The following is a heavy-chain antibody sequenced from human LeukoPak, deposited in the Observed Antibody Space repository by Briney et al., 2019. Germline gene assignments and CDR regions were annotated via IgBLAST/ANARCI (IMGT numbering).Heavy chain of an antibody. CDR3: ARDHGGYSYGYFGPFDY. D-gene: IGHD5-18*01. V-gene: IGHV3-30-3*01. CDR1: GFTCSSYA. J-gene: IGHJ4*02. Sequence: GGSLRLSCAASGFTCSSYAMHWVRQAPGKGLEWVAVISYDGSNKYYADSVKGRFTISRDNSKNTLYLQMNSLRAEDTAVYYCARDHGGYSYGYFGPFDYWGQGTLVTVSS. CDR2: ISYDGSNK.